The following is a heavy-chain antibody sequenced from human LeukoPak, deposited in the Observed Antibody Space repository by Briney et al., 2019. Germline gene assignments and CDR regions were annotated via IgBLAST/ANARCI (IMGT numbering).Heavy chain of an antibody. V-gene: IGHV4-59*01. Sequence: SSETLSLTCTVYGGSMNSYYWSWIRQSPGKGLEWIGSISYSGSTNYNPSLKSRVTISVDTSKNQVSLKLSSVTAADTAIYYCAGDLGYSKAWYYWGQGNLVTVSS. CDR1: GGSMNSYY. CDR3: AGDLGYSKAWYY. CDR2: ISYSGST. D-gene: IGHD6-13*01. J-gene: IGHJ4*02.